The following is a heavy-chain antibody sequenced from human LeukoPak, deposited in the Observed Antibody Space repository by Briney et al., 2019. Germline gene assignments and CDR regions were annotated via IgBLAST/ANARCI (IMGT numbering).Heavy chain of an antibody. CDR2: TYYRSKWYN. CDR1: GDSFSSAA. CDR3: ARGGRGYCTSSSCYFDY. J-gene: IGHJ4*02. Sequence: SQTLSLTCAISGDSFSSAAWNWIRQSPSRGLEWLGRTYYRSKWYNDYAVSVKSRITINPDTSKNQFSLHLNSVTPEDTAVYYCARGGRGYCTSSSCYFDYWGQGTLVTVSS. D-gene: IGHD2-2*01. V-gene: IGHV6-1*01.